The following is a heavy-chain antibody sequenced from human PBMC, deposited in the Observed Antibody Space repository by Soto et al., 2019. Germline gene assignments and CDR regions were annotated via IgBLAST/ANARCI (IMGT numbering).Heavy chain of an antibody. V-gene: IGHV3-11*01. Sequence: GGSLRLSCAASGFTFSDYYMSWIRQAPGKGLEWVSYISSSGSTIYYADSVKGRFTISRDNAKNSLYLQMNSLRAEDTAVYYCARWKGSSWEALDAFDIWGQGTMVTVSS. J-gene: IGHJ3*02. D-gene: IGHD6-13*01. CDR3: ARWKGSSWEALDAFDI. CDR2: ISSSGSTI. CDR1: GFTFSDYY.